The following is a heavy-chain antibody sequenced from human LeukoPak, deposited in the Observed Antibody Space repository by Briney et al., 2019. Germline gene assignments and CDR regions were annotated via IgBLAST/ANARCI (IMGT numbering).Heavy chain of an antibody. J-gene: IGHJ3*02. Sequence: PGGSLRLSCAGSGFSFRRFWMTWVRQAPGRGLEWVANINGDGDGKRYADSMKDRFTISRDNARSLVFLQIHSLRDEDTALYYCARDSSPDSATTYYDALDMWGQGTMVTASS. V-gene: IGHV3-7*01. CDR3: ARDSSPDSATTYYDALDM. CDR2: INGDGDGK. D-gene: IGHD1-1*01. CDR1: GFSFRRFW.